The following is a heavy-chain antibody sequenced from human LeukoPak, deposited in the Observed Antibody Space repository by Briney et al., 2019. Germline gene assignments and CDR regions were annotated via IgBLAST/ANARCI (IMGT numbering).Heavy chain of an antibody. CDR2: ISGSGDNT. D-gene: IGHD6-6*01. CDR1: GFTFSSYA. V-gene: IGHV3-23*01. Sequence: GGSLRLSCAASGFTFSSYAMSWVRQAPGKGLEWVSAISGSGDNTHYADSVMGRFTISRDNSRDTVYLQMNSLRVEDTAVYYCAKGQGRGARPDDFWGQGTLVTVSS. J-gene: IGHJ4*02. CDR3: AKGQGRGARPDDF.